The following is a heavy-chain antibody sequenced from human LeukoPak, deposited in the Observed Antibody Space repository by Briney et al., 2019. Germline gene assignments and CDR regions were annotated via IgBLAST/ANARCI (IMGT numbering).Heavy chain of an antibody. V-gene: IGHV3-49*04. D-gene: IGHD6-13*01. CDR3: TREGYSSSWYESFDY. CDR1: GFTLGEYA. CDR2: IRSKAYGGTT. J-gene: IGHJ4*02. Sequence: GGSLRLSCTASGFTLGEYAMSWVRQAPGEGLEWVGFIRSKAYGGTTEYAASVKGRFTISRDDSKSIAYLQMNSLKTEDTAVYYCTREGYSSSWYESFDYWGQGTLVTVSS.